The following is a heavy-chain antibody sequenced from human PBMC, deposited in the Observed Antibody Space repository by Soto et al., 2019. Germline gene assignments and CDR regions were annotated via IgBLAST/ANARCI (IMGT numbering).Heavy chain of an antibody. J-gene: IGHJ6*03. CDR3: ARGNGKDIVVVVAAAPSKYYYMDV. CDR1: GGSFSGYY. CDR2: INHSGST. V-gene: IGHV4-34*01. D-gene: IGHD2-15*01. Sequence: SSETLSLTCAAYGGSFSGYYWSWIRQPPGKGLEWIGEINHSGSTNYNPSLKSRVTISVDTSKNQFSLKLSSVTAADTAVYYCARGNGKDIVVVVAAAPSKYYYMDVWGKGTTVTVSS.